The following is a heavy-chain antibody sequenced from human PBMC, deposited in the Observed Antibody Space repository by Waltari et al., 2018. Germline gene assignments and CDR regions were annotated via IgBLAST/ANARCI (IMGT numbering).Heavy chain of an antibody. CDR1: GFTFSSYA. V-gene: IGHV3-23*01. CDR2: IGAGGRGT. CDR3: AKAGKYNYGAYPIDS. J-gene: IGHJ4*02. D-gene: IGHD5-18*01. Sequence: EVQLLESGGGLVQPGGSLRLSCAASGFTFSSYAINWVRQAPGKGLEGEGVGWVGGIGAGGRGTDEADTGRGRVTVSRDNSKDTADLQMDSLRAEDTALYYCAKAGKYNYGAYPIDSWGQGTLVSVSS.